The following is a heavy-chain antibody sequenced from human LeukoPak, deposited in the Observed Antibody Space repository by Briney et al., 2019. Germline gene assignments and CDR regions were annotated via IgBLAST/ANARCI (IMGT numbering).Heavy chain of an antibody. V-gene: IGHV4-34*01. J-gene: IGHJ4*02. CDR3: ASSKKNNSGWFTQPDY. CDR2: INHSGST. D-gene: IGHD6-19*01. CDR1: GGSFSGYY. Sequence: PSETLSLTCAVYGGSFSGYYWSWIRQPPGKGLEWIGEINHSGSTNYNPSLKSRVTISVDTSKNQFSLKLSSVTAADTAVYYCASSKKNNSGWFTQPDYWGQGTLVTVSS.